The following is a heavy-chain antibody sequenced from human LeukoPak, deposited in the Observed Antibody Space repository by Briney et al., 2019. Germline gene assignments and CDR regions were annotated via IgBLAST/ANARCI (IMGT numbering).Heavy chain of an antibody. V-gene: IGHV1-69*04. Sequence: ASVNVSYKASGGTFSSYAISWVRQAPGQGLEWMGRIIPILGIANYTQKFQGRVTITADKSPSTVYMGLSSLRSVDTPVYYCASLGETGYCSGGSCSVDYWGQGTLVTVSS. CDR3: ASLGETGYCSGGSCSVDY. J-gene: IGHJ4*02. CDR2: IIPILGIA. D-gene: IGHD2-15*01. CDR1: GGTFSSYA.